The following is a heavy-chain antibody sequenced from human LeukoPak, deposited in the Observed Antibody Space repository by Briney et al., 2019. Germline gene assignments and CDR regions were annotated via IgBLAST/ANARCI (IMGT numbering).Heavy chain of an antibody. J-gene: IGHJ4*02. CDR2: ISYDGSDK. Sequence: GGSLRLSCAASGFTFSNYAMHWVRQAPAKGLEWVAVISYDGSDKNYADSVKGRFTISRDNSKNTLYLQMNSLRAEDTAVYYCARDNNCDSWGQGTLVTVSS. V-gene: IGHV3-30-3*01. CDR1: GFTFSNYA. CDR3: ARDNNCDS.